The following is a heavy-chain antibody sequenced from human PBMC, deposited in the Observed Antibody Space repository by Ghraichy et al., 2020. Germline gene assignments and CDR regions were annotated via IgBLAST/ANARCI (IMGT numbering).Heavy chain of an antibody. J-gene: IGHJ4*02. CDR1: GFSLNSES. V-gene: IGHV3-21*01. Sequence: GGSLRLSCTASGFSLNSESMHWVRQAPGKGLEWVSFISSSSSRTYYADSVKGRFTISRDNAKNSMYLQMDSLTVDDTAVYYCVKASGQWLDGGWFDNWGQGTLVTVSS. CDR3: VKASGQWLDGGWFDN. D-gene: IGHD6-19*01. CDR2: ISSSSSRT.